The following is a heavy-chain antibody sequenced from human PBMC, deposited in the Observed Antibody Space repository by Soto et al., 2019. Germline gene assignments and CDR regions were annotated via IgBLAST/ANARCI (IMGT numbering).Heavy chain of an antibody. Sequence: VGSLRLSCAASGFAFSSYGMHWVRQAPGKGLEWVAVISYDGSNKYYADSVKGRFTISRDNSKNTLYLQMNSLRAEDTAVYYCAKDSPYSSMDPWGQGTLVTVSS. D-gene: IGHD6-13*01. CDR3: AKDSPYSSMDP. CDR2: ISYDGSNK. J-gene: IGHJ5*02. V-gene: IGHV3-30*18. CDR1: GFAFSSYG.